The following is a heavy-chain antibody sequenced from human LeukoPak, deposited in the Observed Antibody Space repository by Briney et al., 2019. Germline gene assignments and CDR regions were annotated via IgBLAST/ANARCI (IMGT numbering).Heavy chain of an antibody. CDR1: GGSISSGGYS. CDR3: ARGVSRFLEWFDY. CDR2: IYHSGST. V-gene: IGHV4-30-2*01. D-gene: IGHD3-3*01. J-gene: IGHJ4*02. Sequence: SQTLSLTCDVSGGSISSGGYSWSWIRQPPGKGLEWIGYIYHSGSTYYNPSLKSRVTISVDRSKNQFSLKLSSVTAADTAVYYCARGVSRFLEWFDYWGPGTLVTVSS.